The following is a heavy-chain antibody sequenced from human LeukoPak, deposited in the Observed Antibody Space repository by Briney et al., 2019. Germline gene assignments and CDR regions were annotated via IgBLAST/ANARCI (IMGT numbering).Heavy chain of an antibody. CDR3: ARLSTTETGPEY. CDR2: IYYSGST. V-gene: IGHV4-39*01. D-gene: IGHD4-17*01. Sequence: PSETRSLTCTVSGGSISSSSYYWGWLRQPPGKGLEWIGSIYYSGSTYYNPSLKSRGTISVDASKNQFSLKLSSVTAADTAVYYCARLSTTETGPEYWGQRTLVTVSS. J-gene: IGHJ4*02. CDR1: GGSISSSSYY.